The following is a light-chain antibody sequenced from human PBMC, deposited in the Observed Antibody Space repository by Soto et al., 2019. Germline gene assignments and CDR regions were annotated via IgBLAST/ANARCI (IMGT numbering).Light chain of an antibody. J-gene: IGKJ1*01. CDR1: QSVSSSY. CDR2: GAS. Sequence: EIVLTQSPGTLSLSPGERATLSCRASQSVSSSYLAWYQQKPGQAPRLLIYGASSRATGIPDRFSGSGSGTDFTLTISKLEPEGFAVYYWQQYGSSPVTVGQGTKVEMK. V-gene: IGKV3-20*01. CDR3: QQYGSSPVT.